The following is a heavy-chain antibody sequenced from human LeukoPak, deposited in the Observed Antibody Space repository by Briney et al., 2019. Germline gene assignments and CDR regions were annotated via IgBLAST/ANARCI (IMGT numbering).Heavy chain of an antibody. CDR2: ISYDGSNK. J-gene: IGHJ4*02. Sequence: GGSLRLSCAASGFTFSSYGMHWVRQAPGKGLEWVAVISYDGSNKYYADSVKGRFTISRDNSKNTLYLQMNSLRAEDTAVYYCARGEYGSGSYHIGYWGQGTLVTVSS. V-gene: IGHV3-33*05. CDR3: ARGEYGSGSYHIGY. CDR1: GFTFSSYG. D-gene: IGHD3-10*01.